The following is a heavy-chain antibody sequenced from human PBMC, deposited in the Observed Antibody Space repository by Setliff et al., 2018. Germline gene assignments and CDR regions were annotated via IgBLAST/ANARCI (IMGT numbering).Heavy chain of an antibody. CDR1: DGSLSTYY. CDR3: ARGGTFRYFDF. V-gene: IGHV4-59*01. CDR2: VYYSGTA. J-gene: IGHJ4*02. D-gene: IGHD5-12*01. Sequence: ASETLSLTCTVSDGSLSTYYWSWIRQPPGKGLEFIGYVYYSGTANYSPSLRSRLTISVDTSKNQFSLKLRSVTAADTAVYYCARGGTFRYFDFWGQGAPVTVLL.